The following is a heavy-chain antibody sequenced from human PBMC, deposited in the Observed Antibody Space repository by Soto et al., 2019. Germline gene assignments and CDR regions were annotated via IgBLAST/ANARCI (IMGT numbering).Heavy chain of an antibody. Sequence: ASVKVSCKASGGTFRSYTISWVRQAPGQGLEWMGGFDPEDGETIYAQKFQGRVTMTEDTSTDTAYMELSSLRSEDTAVYYCTTGQRPLRFLEWLSRYYFDFWGQGTLVTVSS. CDR1: GGTFRSYT. CDR3: TTGQRPLRFLEWLSRYYFDF. D-gene: IGHD3-3*01. CDR2: FDPEDGET. J-gene: IGHJ4*02. V-gene: IGHV1-24*01.